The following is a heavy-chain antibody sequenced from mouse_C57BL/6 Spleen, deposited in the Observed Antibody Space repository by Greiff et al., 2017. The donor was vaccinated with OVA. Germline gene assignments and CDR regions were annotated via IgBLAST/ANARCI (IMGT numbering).Heavy chain of an antibody. CDR1: GYTFTSYW. CDR2: IDPSDSYT. V-gene: IGHV1-69*01. Sequence: QVQLQQPGAELVMPGASVKLSCKASGYTFTSYWMHWVKQRPGQGLEWIGEIDPSDSYTNYNQKFKGKSTLTVDKSSSTAYLQLSSLTSEDAAVYYCARGGGVYDMDYWGQGTTLTVSS. CDR3: ARGGGVYDMDY. D-gene: IGHD2-14*01. J-gene: IGHJ2*01.